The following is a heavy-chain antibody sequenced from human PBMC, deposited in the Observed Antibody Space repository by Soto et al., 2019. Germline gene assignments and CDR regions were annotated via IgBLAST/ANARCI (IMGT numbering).Heavy chain of an antibody. CDR1: GFTFSNHA. J-gene: IGHJ4*02. V-gene: IGHV3-23*01. CDR3: AKRPSSGWYFDC. CDR2: IGAGGAI. Sequence: EVQLLESGGGLVQPGGSLRLSCAASGFTFSNHAMSWVRQAPGKGLEWVSGIGAGGAIYYADYVKGRFTISRDNSKNTLYLEMNSLRAEDTAVYYCAKRPSSGWYFDCWGQGTLVTVSS. D-gene: IGHD6-19*01.